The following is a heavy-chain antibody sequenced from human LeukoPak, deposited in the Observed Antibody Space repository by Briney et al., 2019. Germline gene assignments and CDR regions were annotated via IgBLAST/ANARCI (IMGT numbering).Heavy chain of an antibody. V-gene: IGHV3-23*01. Sequence: GGSLRLSCAVSGITLSNYGMSWVRQAPGKGLEWVAGISDSGGRTNYADSAKGRFTISRDNPKNTIYLQMNSLRAEDTAVYYCAKRGVVIRVILVGFHKEAYYFDSWGQGALVTVSS. CDR3: AKRGVVIRVILVGFHKEAYYFDS. CDR2: ISDSGGRT. CDR1: GITLSNYG. J-gene: IGHJ4*02. D-gene: IGHD3-22*01.